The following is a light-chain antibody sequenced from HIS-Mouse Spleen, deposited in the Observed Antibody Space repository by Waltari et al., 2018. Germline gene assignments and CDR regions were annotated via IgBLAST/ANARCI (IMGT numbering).Light chain of an antibody. CDR1: SSAVGGYNY. CDR2: DAS. V-gene: IGLV2-14*03. J-gene: IGLJ2*01. CDR3: SSYTSSSTLVV. Sequence: QSALTQPASVSGSPGQSITISCTGTSSAVGGYNYVSWYQQHPGKAPTLMIYDASNRPSGVSNRFSGSKSGNTASLTISGLQAEDEADYYCSSYTSSSTLVVFGGGTKLTVL.